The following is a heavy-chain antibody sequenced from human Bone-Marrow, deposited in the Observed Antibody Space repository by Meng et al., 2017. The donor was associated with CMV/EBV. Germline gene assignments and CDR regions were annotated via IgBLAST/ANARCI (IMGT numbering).Heavy chain of an antibody. CDR2: ISTYSGDT. CDR1: GYTFTTHG. Sequence: ASVKVSCKASGYTFTTHGIIWVRQAPGRRLEWLGWISTYSGDTNYAQKFQGRLTMTTDTSASTAYLDLKSLRSADTAVYYCARAYDFWWGLFGIDPWGQGTQVTVSS. CDR3: ARAYDFWWGLFGIDP. V-gene: IGHV1-18*01. D-gene: IGHD3/OR15-3a*01. J-gene: IGHJ5*02.